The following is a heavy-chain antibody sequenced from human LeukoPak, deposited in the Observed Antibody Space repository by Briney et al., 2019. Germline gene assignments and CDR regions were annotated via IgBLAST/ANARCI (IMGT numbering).Heavy chain of an antibody. CDR3: ARDRYSSGWYNWFDP. D-gene: IGHD6-19*01. J-gene: IGHJ5*02. V-gene: IGHV3-74*01. CDR1: GFTFSSYW. Sequence: PGGSLRLSCAASGFTFSSYWMHWVRQAPGRGLVWVSSINTDGSTTLYADSVKGRFTISRDNGKNTLYLQMNSLRAEDTAVYYCARDRYSSGWYNWFDPWGQGTLVTVSS. CDR2: INTDGSTT.